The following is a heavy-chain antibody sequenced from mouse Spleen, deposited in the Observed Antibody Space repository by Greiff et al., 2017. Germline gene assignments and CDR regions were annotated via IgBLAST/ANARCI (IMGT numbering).Heavy chain of an antibody. CDR2: ISYDGSN. V-gene: IGHV3-6*01. Sequence: VQLKESGPGLVKPSQSLSLTCSVTGYSITSGYYWNWIRQFPGNKLEWMGYISYDGSNNYNPSLKNRISITRDTSKNQFFLKLNSVTTEDTATYYCARGSEPIDYWGQGTTLTVSS. CDR1: GYSITSGYY. J-gene: IGHJ2*01. CDR3: ARGSEPIDY.